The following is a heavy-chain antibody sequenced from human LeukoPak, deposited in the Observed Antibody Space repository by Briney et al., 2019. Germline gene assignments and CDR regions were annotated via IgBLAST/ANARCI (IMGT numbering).Heavy chain of an antibody. CDR1: GYTFTSYG. J-gene: IGHJ3*02. D-gene: IGHD5-24*01. V-gene: IGHV1-18*01. CDR2: ISAYNGNT. CDR3: ARDGRRDGYNQYAFDI. Sequence: GASVRVSCKASGYTFTSYGISWVRQAPGQGLEWMGWISAYNGNTNYAQKLQGRVTMTTDTSTSTAYMELRSLRSDDTAVYYCARDGRRDGYNQYAFDIRGQGTMVTVSS.